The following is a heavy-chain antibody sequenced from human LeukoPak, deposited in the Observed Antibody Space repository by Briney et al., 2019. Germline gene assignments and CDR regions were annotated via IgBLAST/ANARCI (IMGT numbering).Heavy chain of an antibody. CDR3: ARKYSSSWYYPGY. V-gene: IGHV3-30*09. CDR1: GFTFNSYA. CDR2: ISYDGSNK. D-gene: IGHD6-13*01. J-gene: IGHJ4*02. Sequence: GGSLRLSCAASGFTFNSYAMHWVRQAPGKGLEWVAVISYDGSNKYYADSVKGRFAISRDNSKNTLYLQMNSLRAEDTAVYYCARKYSSSWYYPGYCGQGTLVTVSS.